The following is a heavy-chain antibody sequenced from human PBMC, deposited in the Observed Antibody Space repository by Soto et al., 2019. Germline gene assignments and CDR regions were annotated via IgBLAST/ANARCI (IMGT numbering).Heavy chain of an antibody. Sequence: PSETLPLTWTVSGGSISSGDYYWSWIRQPPGKGLEWIGYIYYSGSTYYNPSLKSRVTISVDTSKNQFSLKLSSVTAADTAVYYCARDRFDYYDSSGGFDYWGQGTLVTVSS. CDR1: GGSISSGDYY. V-gene: IGHV4-30-4*01. CDR3: ARDRFDYYDSSGGFDY. J-gene: IGHJ4*02. D-gene: IGHD3-22*01. CDR2: IYYSGST.